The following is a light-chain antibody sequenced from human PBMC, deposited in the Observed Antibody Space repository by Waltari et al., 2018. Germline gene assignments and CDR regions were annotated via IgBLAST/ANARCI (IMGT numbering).Light chain of an antibody. V-gene: IGLV1-47*01. Sequence: QSVLTQPPSASGTPGQRVTISCSGSSSNIGGRRYVYLYHQLPGTAPTLLIYMNDRRPSGVPDRFSGSKSGSSASLAISGLRPEDEADYYCAAWDDRLTGRLFGGGTKVTVL. CDR1: SSNIGGRRY. J-gene: IGLJ2*01. CDR2: MND. CDR3: AAWDDRLTGRL.